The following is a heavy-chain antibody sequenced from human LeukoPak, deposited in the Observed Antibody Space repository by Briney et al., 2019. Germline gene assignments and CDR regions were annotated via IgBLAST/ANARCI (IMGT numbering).Heavy chain of an antibody. V-gene: IGHV4-4*07. CDR1: RGSFTTYS. J-gene: IGHJ3*02. Sequence: SETLSLTCTVSRGSFTTYSWSWIRQPAGKGLEWIGRLSGSGDTNFNPSLKTRVTMSADESKNQFSLHLRSVTAADTAGYFCARDLTLTVAFDIWGQGTVVTVSS. CDR2: LSGSGDT. CDR3: ARDLTLTVAFDI. D-gene: IGHD3-16*01.